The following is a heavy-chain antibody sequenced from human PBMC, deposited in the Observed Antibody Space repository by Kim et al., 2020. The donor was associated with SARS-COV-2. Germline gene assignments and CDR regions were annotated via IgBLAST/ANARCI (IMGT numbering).Heavy chain of an antibody. D-gene: IGHD2-2*01. V-gene: IGHV3-7*01. Sequence: GGSLRLSCAASGFTFSSYWMSWVRQAPGKGLEWVANIKQDGSEKYYVDSVKGRFTISRDNAKNSLYLQMNSLRAEDTAVYYCARGYCSSTSCYYGQQLPDYWGQGTLVTVSS. CDR1: GFTFSSYW. J-gene: IGHJ4*02. CDR3: ARGYCSSTSCYYGQQLPDY. CDR2: IKQDGSEK.